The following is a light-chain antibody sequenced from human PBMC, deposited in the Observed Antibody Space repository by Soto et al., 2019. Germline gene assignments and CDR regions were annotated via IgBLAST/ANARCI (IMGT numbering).Light chain of an antibody. V-gene: IGLV1-40*01. Sequence: QSVLTQPPSVSGAPGQRVTLSCTGNSSNLGAGYDVHWYKQVPGAAPKLVIFGNRNRPSGVPERFSGSKSGTSASLAITELQAEDEADYYCQAYDYSLTASVFGGGTKVTVL. CDR3: QAYDYSLTASV. J-gene: IGLJ3*02. CDR1: SSNLGAGYD. CDR2: GNR.